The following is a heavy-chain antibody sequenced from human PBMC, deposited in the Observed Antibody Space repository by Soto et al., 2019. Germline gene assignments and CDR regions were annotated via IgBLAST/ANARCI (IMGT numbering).Heavy chain of an antibody. CDR1: GFTFSSYA. CDR2: ISYDGSNK. J-gene: IGHJ4*02. Sequence: GGSLRLSCAASGFTFSSYAMHWVRQAPGKGLEWVAVISYDGSNKYYADSVKGRFTISRDNSKNTLYLQMNSLRAEDTAVYYCAREGAFAAFDYWGQGTLVTVSS. D-gene: IGHD1-26*01. CDR3: AREGAFAAFDY. V-gene: IGHV3-30-3*01.